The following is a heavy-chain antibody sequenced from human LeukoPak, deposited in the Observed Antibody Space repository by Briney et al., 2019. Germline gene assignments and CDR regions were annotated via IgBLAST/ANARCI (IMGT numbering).Heavy chain of an antibody. CDR1: GYTFTSYD. CDR2: MNPNSGNT. V-gene: IGHV1-8*01. D-gene: IGHD6-19*01. J-gene: IGHJ3*02. CDR3: ASNVAVAGAFDI. Sequence: ASVKVSCKASGYTFTSYDINWVRQAPGQGLERMGWMNPNSGNTGYAQKFQGRVTMTRNTSISTAYMEPSSLRSEDTAVYYCASNVAVAGAFDIWGQGTMVTVSS.